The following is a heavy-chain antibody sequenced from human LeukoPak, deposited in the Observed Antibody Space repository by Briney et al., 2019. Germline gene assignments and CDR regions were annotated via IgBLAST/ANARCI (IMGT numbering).Heavy chain of an antibody. CDR3: ARDPSGDSSAYYSHFDY. CDR1: GYTLTELS. CDR2: FDPEDGET. Sequence: ASVKVSCKVSGYTLTELSMHWVRQAPGKGLEWMGGFDPEDGETIYAQKFQGRVTMTEDTSTDTAYLELSSLRSEDTAVYYCARDPSGDSSAYYSHFDYWGQGTLVTVSS. J-gene: IGHJ4*02. V-gene: IGHV1-24*01. D-gene: IGHD3-22*01.